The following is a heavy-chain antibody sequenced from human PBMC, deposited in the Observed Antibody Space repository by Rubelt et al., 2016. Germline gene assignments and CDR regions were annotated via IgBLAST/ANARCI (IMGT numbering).Heavy chain of an antibody. CDR1: GFTFSDYY. CDR3: ARGAVVPGGSDYFDY. J-gene: IGHJ4*02. D-gene: IGHD3-10*01. CDR2: SSSSGGYT. Sequence: EAKGGLVQPGGSLRLSCAASGFTFSDYYMSWIRQAPGKGLEWVSYVSSSSGGYTNYADSVKGRFTISRDNSKNTVYLQMNTLKPEDTAVYYCARGAVVPGGSDYFDYWGQGTLVTVSS. V-gene: IGHV3-11*06.